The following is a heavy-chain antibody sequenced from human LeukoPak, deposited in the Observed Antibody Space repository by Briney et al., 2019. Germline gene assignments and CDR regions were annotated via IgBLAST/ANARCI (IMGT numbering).Heavy chain of an antibody. Sequence: GGSLRLSCAASGFTFSTYWMHWVRQAPGKGLVWVSRINGEGRSTSHADSVKGRFTISRDNAKNTLYLQMNSLRAEDTAVYYCAREANSGYSSGDDAFDIWSQGTMVTVSS. CDR3: AREANSGYSSGDDAFDI. J-gene: IGHJ3*02. D-gene: IGHD6-19*01. V-gene: IGHV3-74*01. CDR1: GFTFSTYW. CDR2: INGEGRST.